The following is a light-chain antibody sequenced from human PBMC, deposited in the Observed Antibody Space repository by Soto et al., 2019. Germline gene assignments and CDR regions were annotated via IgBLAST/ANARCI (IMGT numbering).Light chain of an antibody. CDR2: KAS. V-gene: IGKV1-5*03. J-gene: IGKJ2*01. CDR1: QTVTNW. Sequence: DIQMTQSPSTLSASVGDRVTITCRASQTVTNWLAWYQQKPGKAPKLLIYKASTLESVVPSRFSGSGSGTEFTLTISCLQPDDFATYYCQQYNSYSSYTFGQGTKLEIK. CDR3: QQYNSYSSYT.